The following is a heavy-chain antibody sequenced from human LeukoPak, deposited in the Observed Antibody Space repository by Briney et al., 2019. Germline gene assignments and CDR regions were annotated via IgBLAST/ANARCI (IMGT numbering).Heavy chain of an antibody. Sequence: PGGSLRLSCAASDFSFIIYAMSWVRQAPGKGLEWVSTISGGGDATYYADSVKGRFTISRDNSKNTLYLQMNSLRVEDTAVYYCAELGITMIGGVWGKGTTVTISS. D-gene: IGHD3-10*02. J-gene: IGHJ6*04. CDR3: AELGITMIGGV. V-gene: IGHV3-23*01. CDR2: ISGGGDAT. CDR1: DFSFIIYA.